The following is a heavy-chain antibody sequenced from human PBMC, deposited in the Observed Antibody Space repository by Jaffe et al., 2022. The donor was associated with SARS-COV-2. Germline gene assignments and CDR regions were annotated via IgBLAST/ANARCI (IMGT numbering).Heavy chain of an antibody. CDR1: GGTFSSYA. Sequence: QVQLVQSGAEVKKPGSSVKVSCKASGGTFSSYAISWVRQAPGQGLEWMGGIIPIFGTANYAQKFQGRVTITADESTSTAYMELSSLRSEDTAVYYCAREGTNTKPNWGSRGSFDYWGQGTLVTVSS. CDR2: IIPIFGTA. D-gene: IGHD7-27*01. V-gene: IGHV1-69*01. J-gene: IGHJ4*02. CDR3: AREGTNTKPNWGSRGSFDY.